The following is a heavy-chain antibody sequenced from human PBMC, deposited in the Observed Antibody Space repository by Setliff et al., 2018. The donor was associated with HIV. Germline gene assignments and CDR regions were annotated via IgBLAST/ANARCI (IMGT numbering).Heavy chain of an antibody. V-gene: IGHV1-18*01. CDR3: ARDLGGWYYFDY. J-gene: IGHJ4*02. CDR1: GYTFSSYG. D-gene: IGHD6-19*01. CDR2: ISAYNGNT. Sequence: ASVKVSCKASGYTFSSYGITWVRQAPGQGLEWMGWISAYNGNTNYAQKVQGRVIMTTDISTSTAYMELRSLRSDDTAVYYCARDLGGWYYFDYWGQGTLVTVSS.